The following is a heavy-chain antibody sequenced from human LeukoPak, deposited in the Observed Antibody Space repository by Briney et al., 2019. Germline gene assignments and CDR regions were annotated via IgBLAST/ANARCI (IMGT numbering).Heavy chain of an antibody. CDR3: ARVSAIVGFDY. CDR1: GFTFSSYS. J-gene: IGHJ4*02. V-gene: IGHV3-20*04. D-gene: IGHD3-22*01. CDR2: INWNGGST. Sequence: GGSLRLSCAASGFTFSSYSMSWVRQAPGKGLEWVSGINWNGGSTGYADSVKGRFTISRDNAKNSLYLQMNSLRAEDTALYYCARVSAIVGFDYWGQGTLVTVSS.